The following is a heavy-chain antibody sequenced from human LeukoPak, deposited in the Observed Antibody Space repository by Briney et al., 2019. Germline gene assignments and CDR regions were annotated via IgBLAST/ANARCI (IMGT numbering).Heavy chain of an antibody. CDR2: IKHDGSEK. CDR1: GFIFTNYF. CDR3: ATDRGWRTSGYYLYYFEY. V-gene: IGHV3-7*01. J-gene: IGHJ4*02. D-gene: IGHD3-3*01. Sequence: PGGSLRLSCAAPGFIFTNYFMSWVRQAPGKGLEWVASIKHDGSEKYYVDSVRGRFTISRDNTMNSLYLQMSSLRAEDTAVYYCATDRGWRTSGYYLYYFEYWGQGTLVTVSS.